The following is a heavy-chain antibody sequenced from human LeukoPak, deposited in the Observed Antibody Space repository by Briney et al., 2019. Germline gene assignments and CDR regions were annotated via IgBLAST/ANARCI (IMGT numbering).Heavy chain of an antibody. J-gene: IGHJ4*02. CDR2: INHSGST. CDR3: ARGGVLAARRYNY. D-gene: IGHD6-6*01. Sequence: SETLSLTCAVYGGSFSGYYWSWIRQPPGKGLEWIGEINHSGSTNYNPSLKSRVTISVDTSKNQFSLKLSSVTAADTAVYYCARGGVLAARRYNYWGQGTLVTVSS. CDR1: GGSFSGYY. V-gene: IGHV4-34*01.